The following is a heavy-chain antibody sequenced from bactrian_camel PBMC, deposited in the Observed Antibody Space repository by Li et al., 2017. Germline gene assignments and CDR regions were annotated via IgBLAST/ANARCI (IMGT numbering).Heavy chain of an antibody. CDR2: IYNDGRNT. CDR1: GFTFSSYY. V-gene: IGHV3-2*01. D-gene: IGHD6*01. CDR3: ACGISWFPY. J-gene: IGHJ4*01. Sequence: VQLVESGGGSVQPGGSLRLSCAASGFTFSSYYKSWVRQAPGKGLEWVSSIYNDGRNTYYADSVKGRFTISRDNAKNTVYLQMSSLKSEDTALYYCACGISWFPYWGQGTQVTVS.